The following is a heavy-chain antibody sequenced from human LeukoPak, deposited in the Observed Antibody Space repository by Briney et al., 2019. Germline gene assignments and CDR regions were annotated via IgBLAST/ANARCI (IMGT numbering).Heavy chain of an antibody. CDR1: GYTFTNYA. CDR3: ARLPSGSRAVYYFDY. D-gene: IGHD1-26*01. V-gene: IGHV7-4-1*02. CDR2: INTNTGNP. J-gene: IGHJ4*02. Sequence: ASVKVSCKASGYTFTNYAMNWVRQAPGQGLEWMGWINTNTGNPTYAQGFTGRFVFSLDTSVSTAYLQMSSLQPDDTAVYYCARLPSGSRAVYYFDYWGQGTLVTVSS.